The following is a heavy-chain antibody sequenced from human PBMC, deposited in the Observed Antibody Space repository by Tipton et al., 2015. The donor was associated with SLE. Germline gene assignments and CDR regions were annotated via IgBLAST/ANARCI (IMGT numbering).Heavy chain of an antibody. CDR2: ISHSGRT. CDR1: GGSFSGYY. Sequence: LRLSCAVYGGSFSGYYWSWIRQPPGKGLEWIGEISHSGRTGYNPSLKSRVTISVDTSKNQFSLKLSSVTAADTAVYYCAREIAYGAFDIWGQGTMVTVSS. CDR3: AREIAYGAFDI. J-gene: IGHJ3*02. V-gene: IGHV4-34*01. D-gene: IGHD2-21*01.